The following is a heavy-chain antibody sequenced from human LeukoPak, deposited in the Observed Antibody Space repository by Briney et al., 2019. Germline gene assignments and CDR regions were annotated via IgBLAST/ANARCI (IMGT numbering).Heavy chain of an antibody. CDR2: INPNSGGT. Sequence: ASVKVSCKASGYTFTDYYILWVRQAPGQGLEWMGWINPNSGGTNYAQKFQGRVTMTRDTSISTAYMELSRLISDDTAVYYCARGRDWGQDYWGQGTLVTVSS. D-gene: IGHD7-27*01. V-gene: IGHV1-2*02. J-gene: IGHJ4*02. CDR1: GYTFTDYY. CDR3: ARGRDWGQDY.